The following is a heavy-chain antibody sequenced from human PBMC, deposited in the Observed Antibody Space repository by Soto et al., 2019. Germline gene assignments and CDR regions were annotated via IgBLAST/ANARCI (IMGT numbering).Heavy chain of an antibody. CDR1: GDSVSSKSVA. V-gene: IGHV6-1*01. J-gene: IGHJ6*02. Sequence: SQTLSLTCAISGDSVSSKSVAWNWIRQSPSRGLEWLGRTYYRSKWYNDYAESVKSRITINPDTSKNQFSLHLNSVTPEDTAVYCCAGGAALTLAVATMDVWGQGTTVTVSS. CDR3: AGGAALTLAVATMDV. D-gene: IGHD2-15*01. CDR2: TYYRSKWYN.